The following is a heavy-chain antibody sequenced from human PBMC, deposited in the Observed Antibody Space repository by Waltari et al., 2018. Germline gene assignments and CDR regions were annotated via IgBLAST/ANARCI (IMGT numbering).Heavy chain of an antibody. V-gene: IGHV3-21*02. Sequence: EVQLVESGGGLVKPGGSLRLSCEASGFSFSTYPRGWVRQAPGKGLEWVACISVNSEYIFYADSVRGRFTISRDNAKNSLYLQMNSLTAEDTAVYYCASLASIWGQGTLVTVSS. CDR2: ISVNSEYI. J-gene: IGHJ4*02. CDR1: GFSFSTYP. D-gene: IGHD3-3*02. CDR3: ASLASI.